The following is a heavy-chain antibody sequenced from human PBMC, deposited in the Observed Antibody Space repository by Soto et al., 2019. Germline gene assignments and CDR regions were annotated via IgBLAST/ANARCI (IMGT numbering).Heavy chain of an antibody. CDR2: INHSGST. J-gene: IGHJ4*02. Sequence: SETLSLTCAVYGGSFSGYYWSWIRQPPGKGLEWIGEINHSGSTNYNPSLKSRVTISVDTSKNQFSLKLSSVTAADTAVYYCARGLRGEYYFDYWGQGTLVTVSS. CDR1: GGSFSGYY. V-gene: IGHV4-34*01. D-gene: IGHD3-3*01. CDR3: ARGLRGEYYFDY.